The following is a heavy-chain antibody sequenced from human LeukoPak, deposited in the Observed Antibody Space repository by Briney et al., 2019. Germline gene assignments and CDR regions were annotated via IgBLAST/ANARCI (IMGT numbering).Heavy chain of an antibody. CDR1: GGSISSYY. CDR3: ARDKRGVGDAFDI. V-gene: IGHV4-59*12. CDR2: IYYSGST. D-gene: IGHD3-10*01. Sequence: SETLSLTCTVSGGSISSYYWSWIRQPPGKGLEWIGYIYYSGSTNYNPSLKSRVTISVDRSKNQFSLKLSSVTAADTAVYYCARDKRGVGDAFDIWGQGTMVTVSS. J-gene: IGHJ3*02.